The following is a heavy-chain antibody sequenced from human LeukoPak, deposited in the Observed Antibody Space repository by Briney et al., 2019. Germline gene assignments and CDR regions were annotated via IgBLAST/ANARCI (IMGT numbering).Heavy chain of an antibody. Sequence: GASVKVSCKASGGTFSSYAISWVRQAPGRGLEWMGGIIPIFGTANYAQKLQGRVTITADESTSTAYMELSSLRSEDTAVYYCAGSHMVRGVIITDYWGQGTLVTVSS. V-gene: IGHV1-69*13. CDR2: IIPIFGTA. D-gene: IGHD3-10*01. J-gene: IGHJ4*02. CDR3: AGSHMVRGVIITDY. CDR1: GGTFSSYA.